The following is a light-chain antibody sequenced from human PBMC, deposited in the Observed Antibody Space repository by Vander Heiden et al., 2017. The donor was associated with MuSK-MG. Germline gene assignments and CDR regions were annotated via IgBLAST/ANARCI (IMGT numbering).Light chain of an antibody. CDR3: QQHSQWPPVT. J-gene: IGKJ4*01. CDR2: GAS. V-gene: IGKV3-15*01. CDR1: QNVGNS. Sequence: EVMMTQSQVTLSVSPGESASLSCRASQNVGNSVAWYQQKPGQAPRLLIYGASTRATAIPARFSGSGYGTAFTLTINSRQSEDSAVYYCQQHSQWPPVTFGGGTKVXI.